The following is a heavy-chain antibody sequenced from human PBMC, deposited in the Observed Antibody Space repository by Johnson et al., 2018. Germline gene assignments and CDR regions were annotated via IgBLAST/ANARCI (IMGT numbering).Heavy chain of an antibody. J-gene: IGHJ1*01. V-gene: IGHV3-23*04. CDR1: GFTFRTYA. CDR2: ISGSGGST. D-gene: IGHD6-19*01. CDR3: AKDHRSLAVAGPEYFQH. Sequence: VQLVQSGGGLVQPGGSLRLFCAASGFTFRTYAMNWVRQAPGKGLEWVSRISGSGGSTIYADSVKGRFTISRGNSKNTLYLQMNSLRAEDTAVYYCAKDHRSLAVAGPEYFQHWGQGTLVTVSS.